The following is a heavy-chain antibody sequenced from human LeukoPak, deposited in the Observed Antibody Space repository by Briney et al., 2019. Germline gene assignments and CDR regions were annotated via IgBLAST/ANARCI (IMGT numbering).Heavy chain of an antibody. CDR1: GFSLADYA. J-gene: IGHJ4*02. Sequence: GGSLRLSCAASGFSLADYAMHWVRQAPGKGLEWVSLISWDGGSTYYTDSVKGRFTISRDNSKNTLYLQMNSMRAEDTAVYYCAKDRSDSSTWYAGSHWGQGTLVTVSS. D-gene: IGHD6-13*01. V-gene: IGHV3-43D*03. CDR3: AKDRSDSSTWYAGSH. CDR2: ISWDGGST.